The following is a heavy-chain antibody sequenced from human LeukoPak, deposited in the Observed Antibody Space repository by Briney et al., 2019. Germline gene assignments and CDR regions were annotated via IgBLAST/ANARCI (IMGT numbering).Heavy chain of an antibody. CDR2: AYTDGNTR. CDR1: GFSFSSYG. J-gene: IGHJ4*02. V-gene: IGHV3-33*01. Sequence: GGSLRLSCAASGFSFSSYGMHWVRQAPGKGLEWVAVAYTDGNTRYYADSVNGRFTVSKDISQNTLYLQMSSLRAEDTAVYYCATGGAFYYGHWGQGTLVIVSS. CDR3: ATGGAFYYGH. D-gene: IGHD3-22*01.